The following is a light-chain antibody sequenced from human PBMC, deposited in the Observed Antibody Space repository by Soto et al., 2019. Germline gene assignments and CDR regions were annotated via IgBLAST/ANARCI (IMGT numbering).Light chain of an antibody. CDR2: AAS. V-gene: IGKV1-9*01. CDR3: QQVNSYPRT. Sequence: DIQLTQSPSFLSASVGDRVTITCRASQGISSYLAWYQQKPGKAPKLLIYAASTLQSGVPSRFSGSRSGTEFTLTISSLQPEDFATYYCQQVNSYPRTFGPGTKVDIK. CDR1: QGISSY. J-gene: IGKJ3*01.